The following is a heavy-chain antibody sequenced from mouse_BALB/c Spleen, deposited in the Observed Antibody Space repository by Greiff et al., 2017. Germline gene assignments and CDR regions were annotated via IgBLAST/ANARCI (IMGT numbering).Heavy chain of an antibody. J-gene: IGHJ4*01. V-gene: IGHV1-55*01. Sequence: HVQLQQPGAELVKPGTSVKLSCKASGYNFTSYWINWVKLRPGQGLEWIGDIYPGSGSTNYNEKFKSKATLTVDTSSSTAYMQLSSLASEDSALYYCAGGYYAMDYWGQGTSVTVSS. CDR2: IYPGSGST. CDR3: AGGYYAMDY. CDR1: GYNFTSYW.